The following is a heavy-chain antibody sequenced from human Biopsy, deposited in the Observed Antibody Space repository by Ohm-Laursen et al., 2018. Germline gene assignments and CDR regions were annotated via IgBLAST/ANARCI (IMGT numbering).Heavy chain of an antibody. D-gene: IGHD3-9*01. J-gene: IGHJ2*01. Sequence: TLSLTWGVSGASVKTSGYFWAWIRQRPGKGLAWIGHISYNERTHYNPSLTSRLAISFDTSNNRISLQLRSVSVADTAVYYCVREPKTGTAEAWYFDLWGRGSPVTVPS. V-gene: IGHV4-31*11. CDR3: VREPKTGTAEAWYFDL. CDR1: GASVKTSGYF. CDR2: ISYNERT.